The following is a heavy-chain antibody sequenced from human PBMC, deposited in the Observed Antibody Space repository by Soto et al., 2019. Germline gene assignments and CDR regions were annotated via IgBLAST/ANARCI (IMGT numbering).Heavy chain of an antibody. CDR3: AKEYCSGGMCYSYDY. CDR1: GFTFSNYA. V-gene: IGHV3-23*01. Sequence: LRLSCAASGFTFSNYAMTWVRQAPWKGLEWVSSISASGGPTYYAESLKCRFIISRDNSKKTLYLQMNSLRAEDTAVYYCAKEYCSGGMCYSYDYWGQGTMVTVSS. J-gene: IGHJ4*02. D-gene: IGHD2-15*01. CDR2: ISASGGPT.